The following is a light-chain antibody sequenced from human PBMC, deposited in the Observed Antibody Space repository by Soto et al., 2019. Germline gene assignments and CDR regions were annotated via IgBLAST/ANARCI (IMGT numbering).Light chain of an antibody. CDR1: SSDVGGYNY. Sequence: QSALTQPASVSGSPGQSITISCTGSSSDVGGYNYVSWYQHHPGKAPKLLIYEVTKRPSGVSNRFSGSKSGSTASLTISGLQSEDEADYYCSSFAGSPVVFGGGTQLTVL. CDR2: EVT. V-gene: IGLV2-14*01. J-gene: IGLJ2*01. CDR3: SSFAGSPVV.